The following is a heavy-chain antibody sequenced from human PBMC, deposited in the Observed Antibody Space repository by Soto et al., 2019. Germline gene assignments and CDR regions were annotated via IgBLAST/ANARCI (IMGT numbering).Heavy chain of an antibody. CDR3: ARADLSHLTGVYYYYGMDV. J-gene: IGHJ6*02. V-gene: IGHV1-8*01. CDR2: MNPNSGNT. Sequence: GASVKVSCKASGYTFTIYDISWVRQATGQGLEWMGWMNPNSGNTGYAQKFQGRVTMTRNTSISTAYMELSSLRSEDTAVYYCARADLSHLTGVYYYYGMDVWGQGTTVTVSS. D-gene: IGHD7-27*01. CDR1: GYTFTIYD.